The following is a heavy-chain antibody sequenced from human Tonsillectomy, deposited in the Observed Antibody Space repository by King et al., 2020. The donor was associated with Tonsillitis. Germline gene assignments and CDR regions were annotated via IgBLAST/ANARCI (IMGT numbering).Heavy chain of an antibody. D-gene: IGHD5-18*01. J-gene: IGHJ6*02. Sequence: VQLVESGGGVVQPGRSLRLSCAASAFSFSSYAMHWVRQAPGKGLEWVTVISYDGSHKYYADSVKGRFTISRDNSKNTLYLQMNSLRAEDTAVYYCARIGYRYGERLGYYFGMDVWGQGTTVTVSS. CDR3: ARIGYRYGERLGYYFGMDV. V-gene: IGHV3-30*04. CDR2: ISYDGSHK. CDR1: AFSFSSYA.